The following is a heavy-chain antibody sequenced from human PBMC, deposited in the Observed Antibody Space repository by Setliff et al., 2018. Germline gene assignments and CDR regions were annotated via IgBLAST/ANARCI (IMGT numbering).Heavy chain of an antibody. V-gene: IGHV3-53*01. CDR3: ARDWGRAAAGTPNWFDP. Sequence: GGSLRLSCAASGFTVSSNYMSWVRQAPGKGLEWVSVIYSGGSTYYADSVEGRFTISRDNSKNTLYLQMNSLRAEDTAVYYCARDWGRAAAGTPNWFDPWGQGTLVTVSS. CDR2: IYSGGST. D-gene: IGHD6-13*01. J-gene: IGHJ5*02. CDR1: GFTVSSNY.